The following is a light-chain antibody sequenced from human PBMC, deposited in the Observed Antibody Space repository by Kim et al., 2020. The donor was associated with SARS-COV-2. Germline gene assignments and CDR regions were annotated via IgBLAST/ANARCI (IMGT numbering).Light chain of an antibody. J-gene: IGLJ7*01. CDR2: EDN. Sequence: NFMLTQPHSVSESPGKTVTISCTRSSGSIASNYVQWYQQRPGSAPTTVIYEDNQRPSGVPDRFSGSIDSSSNSASLTISGLKTEDEADYYCQSYDSRNPLGVSGGGPQLTV. CDR3: QSYDSRNPLGV. V-gene: IGLV6-57*04. CDR1: SGSIASNY.